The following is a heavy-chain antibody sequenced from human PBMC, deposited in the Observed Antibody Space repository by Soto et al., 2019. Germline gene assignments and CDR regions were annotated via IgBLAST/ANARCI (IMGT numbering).Heavy chain of an antibody. J-gene: IGHJ4*02. CDR2: INAHNGNT. Sequence: QVQLVQSGAEVKKPGASVKVSCKASGYTFTSYGISWVRQAPGQGLEWMGWINAHNGNTKYAQKLXGXVXMSXDTSTSRAYMEPRILRCADSAVYYCARDLFVGFDSWGQGTLVTVSS. V-gene: IGHV1-18*01. D-gene: IGHD3-3*01. CDR3: ARDLFVGFDS. CDR1: GYTFTSYG.